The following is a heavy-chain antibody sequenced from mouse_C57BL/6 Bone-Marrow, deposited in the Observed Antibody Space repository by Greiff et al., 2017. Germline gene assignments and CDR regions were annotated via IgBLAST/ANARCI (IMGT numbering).Heavy chain of an antibody. CDR3: ARPDFGYAMDY. CDR1: GFTYSDYG. CDR2: ISSGSSTI. Sequence: EVKVVESGGGLVKPGGSLKLSCEASGFTYSDYGMHWVRQAPEKGLEWVAYISSGSSTIYYAETVKGRITISRDNAKNTLFLQMTSLRSEDTAMYYCARPDFGYAMDYWGQGTSVTVSA. V-gene: IGHV5-17*01. J-gene: IGHJ4*01.